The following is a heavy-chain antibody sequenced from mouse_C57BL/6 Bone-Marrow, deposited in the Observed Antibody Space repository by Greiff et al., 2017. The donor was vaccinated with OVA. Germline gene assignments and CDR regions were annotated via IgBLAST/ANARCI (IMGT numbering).Heavy chain of an antibody. CDR3: ARSLGRFAY. V-gene: IGHV5-4*03. Sequence: EVKLMESGGGLVKPGGSLKLSCAASGFTFSSYAMSWVRQTPEKRLEWVATISDGGSYTYYPDNVKGRFTISRDNAKNNLYLQMSHLKSEDTAMYYCARSLGRFAYWGQGTLVTVSA. D-gene: IGHD4-1*01. CDR2: ISDGGSYT. J-gene: IGHJ3*01. CDR1: GFTFSSYA.